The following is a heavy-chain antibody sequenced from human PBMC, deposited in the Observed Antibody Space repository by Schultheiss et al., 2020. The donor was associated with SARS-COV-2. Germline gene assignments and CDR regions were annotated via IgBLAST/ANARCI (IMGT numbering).Heavy chain of an antibody. CDR3: ARHGDYYGSGSYIEY. Sequence: SETLSLTCAVYGGSFSGYYWSWIRQPPGKGLEWIGEINHSGSTNYNPSLKSRVTISVDTSKNQFSLKLSSVTAADTAVYYCARHGDYYGSGSYIEYWGQGTLVTVSS. CDR1: GGSFSGYY. CDR2: INHSGST. J-gene: IGHJ4*02. D-gene: IGHD3-10*01. V-gene: IGHV4-34*01.